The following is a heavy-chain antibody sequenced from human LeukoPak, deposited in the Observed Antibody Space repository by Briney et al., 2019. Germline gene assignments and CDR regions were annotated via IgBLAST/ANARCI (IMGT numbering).Heavy chain of an antibody. V-gene: IGHV1-18*01. Sequence: ASVKVSFKASGYTFTIYGISWVRQAPGQGLELMGWISAYNGNTNYAQKLQGRVTMTTDTSTSTAYMELRSLRSDDTAVYYCARDRAGYSSGPTDYWGQGTLVTVSS. CDR3: ARDRAGYSSGPTDY. CDR2: ISAYNGNT. CDR1: GYTFTIYG. D-gene: IGHD6-19*01. J-gene: IGHJ4*02.